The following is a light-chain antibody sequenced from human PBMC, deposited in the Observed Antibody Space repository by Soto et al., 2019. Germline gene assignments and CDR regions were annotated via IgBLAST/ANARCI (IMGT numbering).Light chain of an antibody. V-gene: IGKV1-5*03. J-gene: IGKJ1*01. CDR1: QSITSW. CDR3: QHYNTYWT. Sequence: DIQMTQSPSTLSASVGDRVTITCLASQSITSWLAWYQQKPGKAPKLLIYKASILESGVPSRFSGSGSGTDFTLTISSLQPDDFATYYCQHYNTYWTFGQGTKVEIK. CDR2: KAS.